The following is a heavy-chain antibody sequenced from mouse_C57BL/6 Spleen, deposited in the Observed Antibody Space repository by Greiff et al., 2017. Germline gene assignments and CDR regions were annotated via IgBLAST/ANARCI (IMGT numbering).Heavy chain of an antibody. J-gene: IGHJ2*01. CDR1: GYTFTSYG. D-gene: IGHD1-1*01. CDR2: IYPRSGNT. V-gene: IGHV1-81*01. CDR3: ARGATVVAPHFDY. Sequence: VQRVESGAELARPGASVKLSCKASGYTFTSYGISWVKQRTGQGLEWIGEIYPRSGNTYYNEKFKGKATLTADKSSSTAYMELRSLTSEDSAVYFCARGATVVAPHFDYWGQGTTLTVSS.